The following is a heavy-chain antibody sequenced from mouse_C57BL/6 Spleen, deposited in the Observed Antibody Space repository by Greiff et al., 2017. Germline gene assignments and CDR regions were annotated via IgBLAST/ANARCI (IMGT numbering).Heavy chain of an antibody. D-gene: IGHD2-2*01. J-gene: IGHJ2*01. CDR2: IDPSDSYT. CDR3: ARGSTMVLDC. CDR1: GYTFTSYW. Sequence: QVQLQQPGAELVKPGASVKLSCKASGYTFTSYWMQWVKQRPGQGLEWIGEIDPSDSYTNYNQKFKGKATLTVDTSSSTAYMQLSSLTSEDSAVYYCARGSTMVLDCWGQGTTLTVSS. V-gene: IGHV1-50*01.